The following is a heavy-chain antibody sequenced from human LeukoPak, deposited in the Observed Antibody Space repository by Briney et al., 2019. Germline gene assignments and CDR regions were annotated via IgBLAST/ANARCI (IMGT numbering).Heavy chain of an antibody. Sequence: ASVKVSCKASGYTFTSYDINWVRQATGQGLEWMGWMNPNSGNTGYAQKFQGRVTMTEDTSTDTAYMELSSLRSEDTAVYYCATDLGYGSGSPLGYWGQGTLVTVSS. CDR2: MNPNSGNT. J-gene: IGHJ4*02. CDR1: GYTFTSYD. V-gene: IGHV1-8*02. CDR3: ATDLGYGSGSPLGY. D-gene: IGHD3-10*01.